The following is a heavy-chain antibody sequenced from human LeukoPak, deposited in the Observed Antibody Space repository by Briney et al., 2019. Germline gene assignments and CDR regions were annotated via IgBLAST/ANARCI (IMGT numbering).Heavy chain of an antibody. V-gene: IGHV4-59*01. CDR1: GGSISSYY. CDR3: AREGSGSLDY. D-gene: IGHD1-26*01. J-gene: IGHJ4*02. Sequence: SETLSLTCTVSGGSISSYYWSWIRQPPGKGLEWIGYIYYSGSTNYNPSLKSRVTISVDTSENQFSLKLSSVTAADTAVYYCAREGSGSLDYWGQGTLVTASS. CDR2: IYYSGST.